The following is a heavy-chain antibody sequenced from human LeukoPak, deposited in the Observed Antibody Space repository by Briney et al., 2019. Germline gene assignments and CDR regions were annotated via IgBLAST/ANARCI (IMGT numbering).Heavy chain of an antibody. D-gene: IGHD6-13*01. CDR3: AKATYAAAGTDRWFDP. Sequence: GGSLRLSCAASGFTFSSYAMHWVRQAPGKGLEWVAVISYDGSNKYYADSVKGRFTISRDNSKNTLYLQMNSLRAEDTAVYYCAKATYAAAGTDRWFDPWGQGTLVTVSS. CDR1: GFTFSSYA. V-gene: IGHV3-30*04. CDR2: ISYDGSNK. J-gene: IGHJ5*02.